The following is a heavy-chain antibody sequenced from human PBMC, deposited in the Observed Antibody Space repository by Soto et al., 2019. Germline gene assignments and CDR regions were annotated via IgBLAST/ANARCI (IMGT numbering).Heavy chain of an antibody. Sequence: GASVWVSCKSSGGTFSSYAISWVRQAPGQGLEWMGGIIPIFGTANYAQKFQGRVTITADEATSTAYMELSSLRSEDTAVYYCARAGQQLSPRRGNWFDPWGQGTLVTVSS. CDR3: ARAGQQLSPRRGNWFDP. CDR2: IIPIFGTA. V-gene: IGHV1-69*13. J-gene: IGHJ5*02. CDR1: GGTFSSYA. D-gene: IGHD6-13*01.